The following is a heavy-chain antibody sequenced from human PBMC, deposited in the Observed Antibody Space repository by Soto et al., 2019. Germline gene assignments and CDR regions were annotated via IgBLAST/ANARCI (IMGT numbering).Heavy chain of an antibody. V-gene: IGHV3-30*18. D-gene: IGHD2-15*01. CDR3: AKGIAAYFDY. Sequence: GGSLRLSCAASGFTFSSYGMHWVRQAPGKGLEWVAVISYDGSNKYYADCVKGRFTISRDNSKNTLYLQMNSLRAEDTAVYYCAKGIAAYFDYWGEGTLVTVS. CDR2: ISYDGSNK. J-gene: IGHJ4*02. CDR1: GFTFSSYG.